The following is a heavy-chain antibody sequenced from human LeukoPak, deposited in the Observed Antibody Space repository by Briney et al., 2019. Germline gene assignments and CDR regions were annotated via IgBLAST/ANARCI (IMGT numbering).Heavy chain of an antibody. Sequence: GGSLRLSCAASGFIFSTYGMNWVRQAPGKGLEWVTFIRYEGSNKYYANSVKGRFTISRDNSKNTLYLQMNSLRAEDTAVYYCAKGDHYDTSGYDAFDVWGQGTMVTVSS. J-gene: IGHJ3*01. CDR2: IRYEGSNK. V-gene: IGHV3-30*02. CDR3: AKGDHYDTSGYDAFDV. CDR1: GFIFSTYG. D-gene: IGHD3-22*01.